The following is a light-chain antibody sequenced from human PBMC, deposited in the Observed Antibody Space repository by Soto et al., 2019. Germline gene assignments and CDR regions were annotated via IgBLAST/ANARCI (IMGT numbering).Light chain of an antibody. CDR1: QTIGSN. J-gene: IGKJ1*01. CDR2: DAS. Sequence: ERVRTPSPATLSVSPGGRATLSYRASQTIGSNLAWYQQKPGQPPRLLIYDASTRATDIPARFTGSGSGTEFTLTISSLQSEDFAVFYCQQYNHWPPTWTFGQGTKVDI. V-gene: IGKV3-15*01. CDR3: QQYNHWPPTWT.